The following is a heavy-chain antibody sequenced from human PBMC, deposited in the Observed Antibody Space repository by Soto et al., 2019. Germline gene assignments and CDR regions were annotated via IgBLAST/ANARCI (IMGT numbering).Heavy chain of an antibody. Sequence: TLTLTCAVSGGSISSGGYSWSWIRQPPGKGLERIGYIYHSGSTYYNPSLKSRVTISVDTSKNQFSLKLSSVTAADTAVYYCARGSVYCSSTSCPVDYWGQGTLVTVSS. CDR2: IYHSGST. D-gene: IGHD2-2*01. CDR1: GGSISSGGYS. J-gene: IGHJ4*02. V-gene: IGHV4-30-2*01. CDR3: ARGSVYCSSTSCPVDY.